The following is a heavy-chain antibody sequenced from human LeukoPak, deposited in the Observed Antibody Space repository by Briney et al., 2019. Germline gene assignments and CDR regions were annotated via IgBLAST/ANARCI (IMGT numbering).Heavy chain of an antibody. CDR3: ARLYRWLQFLDY. V-gene: IGHV3-48*02. D-gene: IGHD5-24*01. CDR2: ISSSSTI. Sequence: GGSLRLSCAASGFTFSSYSMKWVRQAPGKGLEWVSFISSSSTIYYADSVKGRFTISRDNAKNSLYLQMNSLRDVDTAVYYCARLYRWLQFLDYWGQGTLVTVSS. CDR1: GFTFSSYS. J-gene: IGHJ4*02.